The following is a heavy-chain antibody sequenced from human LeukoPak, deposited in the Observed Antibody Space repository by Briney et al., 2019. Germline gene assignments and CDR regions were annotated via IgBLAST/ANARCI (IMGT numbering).Heavy chain of an antibody. CDR2: ISAYNGNT. CDR3: ARSGLTLRLGTHSKPGGMDV. Sequence: ASVTVSFKASGYTFTSYGISLVRQAPGQGLEWVGWISAYNGNTNYAQKLQGRVTMTTDTATSTAYMELRSLRSDDTAVYYCARSGLTLRLGTHSKPGGMDVWGQGTTVTVSS. J-gene: IGHJ6*02. CDR1: GYTFTSYG. D-gene: IGHD3-16*01. V-gene: IGHV1-18*01.